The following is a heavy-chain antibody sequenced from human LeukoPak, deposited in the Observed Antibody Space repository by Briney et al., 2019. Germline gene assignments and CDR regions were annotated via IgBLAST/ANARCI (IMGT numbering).Heavy chain of an antibody. V-gene: IGHV3-30*04. Sequence: GGSLRLSCAASGFTFSSYAMHWVRQAPGKGLEWVAVISHDKSNKYYADSVKGRFTISRDNSKNTLYLQMNSLRPEDTAVYYCARDHDILTGNNWFDPWGQGTLVTVSS. CDR3: ARDHDILTGNNWFDP. CDR1: GFTFSSYA. D-gene: IGHD3-9*01. J-gene: IGHJ5*02. CDR2: ISHDKSNK.